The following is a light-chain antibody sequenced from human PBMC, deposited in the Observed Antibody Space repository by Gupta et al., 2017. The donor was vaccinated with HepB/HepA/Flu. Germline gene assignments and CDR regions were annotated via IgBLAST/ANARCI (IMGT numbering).Light chain of an antibody. V-gene: IGKV3-11*01. CDR2: DAS. CDR1: QSVSSY. CDR3: QQRSNWWT. J-gene: IGKJ1*01. Sequence: EIVLTQSPATLSLSPGERATLPCRASQSVSSYLAWYKQKPGQAPRLLIYDASNRVTGIPARFSGSGSGTDFTLTISSLEPEDFAVYYCQQRSNWWTFGQGTKVEIK.